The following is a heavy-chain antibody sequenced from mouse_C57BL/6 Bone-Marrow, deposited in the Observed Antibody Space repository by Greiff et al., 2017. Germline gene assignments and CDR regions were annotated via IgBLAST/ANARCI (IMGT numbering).Heavy chain of an antibody. CDR2: IDPANGNT. J-gene: IGHJ4*01. CDR3: ARSWYGKIYAMDY. CDR1: GFNIKDTY. D-gene: IGHD2-10*02. Sequence: VQLQQSGAELVKPGASVKLSCTASGFNIKDTYMHWVKQRPEQGLEWIGRIDPANGNTKYDPKFQGKATITADTSSNTAYLQLSSLTSEDTAVYYCARSWYGKIYAMDYGGQGTSVTVSS. V-gene: IGHV14-3*02.